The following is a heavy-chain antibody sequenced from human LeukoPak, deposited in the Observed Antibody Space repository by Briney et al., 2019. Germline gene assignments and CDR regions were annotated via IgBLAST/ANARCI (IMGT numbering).Heavy chain of an antibody. Sequence: SETLSLTCAVYGGSFSGYYWSWIRQPPGKGLEWIGEINHSGSTNYNPSLKTRVTISVDTSKNQFSLKLSSVTAADTAVYYCARDGSYGAFDIWGQGTMVTVSS. CDR3: ARDGSYGAFDI. CDR2: INHSGST. J-gene: IGHJ3*02. CDR1: GGSFSGYY. V-gene: IGHV4-34*01. D-gene: IGHD1-26*01.